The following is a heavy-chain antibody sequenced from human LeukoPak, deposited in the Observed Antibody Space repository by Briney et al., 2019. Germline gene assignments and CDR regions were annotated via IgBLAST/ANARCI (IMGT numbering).Heavy chain of an antibody. J-gene: IGHJ4*02. CDR1: GITLNNYG. V-gene: IGHV3-23*01. Sequence: GGSLRLSCAVSGITLNNYGMTWLRQAPGKGLEWVAGISDSGGNTKYADSVKGRFTISRDNPKNTLYLQMNSLRAEDTAVYFCAKRGVVIRVILVGFHKEAYYFESWGQGALVTVSS. CDR2: ISDSGGNT. D-gene: IGHD3/OR15-3a*01. CDR3: AKRGVVIRVILVGFHKEAYYFES.